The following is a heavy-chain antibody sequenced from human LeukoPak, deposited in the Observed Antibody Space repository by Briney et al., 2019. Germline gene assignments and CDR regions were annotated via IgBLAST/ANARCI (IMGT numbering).Heavy chain of an antibody. CDR2: INPSGGST. CDR1: GYTFTSYY. D-gene: IGHD2-15*01. Sequence: ASVKVSCRASGYTFTSYYMHWVRQAPGQGLEWMGIINPSGGSTSYAQKFQGRVTMTRDTSTSTVYMELSSLRSEDTAVYYCARSIRDCSGGSCLIDYWGQGTLVTVSS. CDR3: ARSIRDCSGGSCLIDY. V-gene: IGHV1-46*01. J-gene: IGHJ4*02.